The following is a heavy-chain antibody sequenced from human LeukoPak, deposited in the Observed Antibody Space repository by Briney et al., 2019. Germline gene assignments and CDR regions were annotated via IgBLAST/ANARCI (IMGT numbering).Heavy chain of an antibody. CDR2: ISNSGGST. D-gene: IGHD6-13*01. V-gene: IGHV3-23*01. CDR3: AKRGAAAGAQHFDY. J-gene: IGHJ4*02. Sequence: PGGSLRLSCAASGFTFSSYAMTWVRQAPGKGLEWVSGISNSGGSTYFADSVKGRFTISRDNSKNTLYLQMNSLRAEETAVYYCAKRGAAAGAQHFDYWGQGTLVTVSS. CDR1: GFTFSSYA.